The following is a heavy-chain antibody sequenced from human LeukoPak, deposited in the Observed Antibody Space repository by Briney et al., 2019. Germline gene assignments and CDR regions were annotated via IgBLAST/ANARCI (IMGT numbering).Heavy chain of an antibody. CDR1: GFTFSSYG. D-gene: IGHD3-22*01. Sequence: QSGGSLRLSCAASGFTFSSYGMHWVRQAPGKGLEWVAFIRYDGSNKYYADSVKGRFTISRDNSKNTLYLQMNSLRAEDTAVYYCAKDRATYYYDSSGPLDYWGQGTLVTVSS. CDR2: IRYDGSNK. V-gene: IGHV3-30*02. CDR3: AKDRATYYYDSSGPLDY. J-gene: IGHJ4*02.